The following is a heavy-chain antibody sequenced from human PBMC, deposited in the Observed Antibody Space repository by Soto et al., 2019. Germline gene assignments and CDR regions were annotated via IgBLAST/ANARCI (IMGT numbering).Heavy chain of an antibody. J-gene: IGHJ6*02. D-gene: IGHD3-3*01. V-gene: IGHV3-23*01. CDR2: ISGSGGST. CDR1: GFTFSSYA. CDR3: AKDGTSDYDFWSGPLMGYYGMDV. Sequence: GGSLRLSCAASGFTFSSYAMSWVRQAPGKGLEWVSAISGSGGSTYYADSVKGRFTISRDNSKNTLYLQMNSLRAEDTAVYYCAKDGTSDYDFWSGPLMGYYGMDVWGQGTTVTVSS.